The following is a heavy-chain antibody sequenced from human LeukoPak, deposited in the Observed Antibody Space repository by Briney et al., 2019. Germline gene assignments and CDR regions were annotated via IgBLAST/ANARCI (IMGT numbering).Heavy chain of an antibody. D-gene: IGHD5-12*01. V-gene: IGHV3-74*01. Sequence: SGGSLRLSCAASGFTFSSYSMNWVRQAPGKGLMWVSRIEGDGNRITYADSVKGRFTISRDNAKNTLYLQMNSLRAEDTAVYYCTRDWRNLGYDYWGQGTLVTVSS. J-gene: IGHJ4*02. CDR1: GFTFSSYS. CDR3: TRDWRNLGYDY. CDR2: IEGDGNRI.